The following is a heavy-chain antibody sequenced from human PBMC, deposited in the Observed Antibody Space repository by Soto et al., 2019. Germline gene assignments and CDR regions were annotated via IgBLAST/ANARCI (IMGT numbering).Heavy chain of an antibody. Sequence: GGSLSLSCAASGFPFSSYGMHWVRQAPGKGLEWVAVMWYDGSNKYYADSVKGRFTISRDNSKNTLYLQMNSLRAEDTAAYYCARVTRGVVAATGWFDPWGQGTLVTVSS. CDR1: GFPFSSYG. CDR3: ARVTRGVVAATGWFDP. CDR2: MWYDGSNK. V-gene: IGHV3-33*01. D-gene: IGHD2-15*01. J-gene: IGHJ5*02.